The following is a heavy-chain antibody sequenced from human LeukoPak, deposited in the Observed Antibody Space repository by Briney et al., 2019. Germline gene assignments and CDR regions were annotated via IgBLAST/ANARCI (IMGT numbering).Heavy chain of an antibody. J-gene: IGHJ4*02. Sequence: ASVKVSCKASGYTFINYGITWVRQAPGQGLEWMGRITVYNGDTKSAQKFQGRVTMTTDTSTNTTYMELGSLTSDDTAVYYCARGFLVRDTAMVIGYWGQGTLVTVSS. CDR1: GYTFINYG. V-gene: IGHV1-18*01. CDR2: ITVYNGDT. CDR3: ARGFLVRDTAMVIGY. D-gene: IGHD5-18*01.